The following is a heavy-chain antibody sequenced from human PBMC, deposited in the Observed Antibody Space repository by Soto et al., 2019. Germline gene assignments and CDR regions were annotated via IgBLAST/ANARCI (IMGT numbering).Heavy chain of an antibody. V-gene: IGHV2-5*02. CDR3: AHLMITYGGVLADDAFDI. D-gene: IGHD3-16*02. CDR2: IYWDDDK. J-gene: IGHJ3*02. Sequence: SGRTVVNPTQTLTLTCPFSGFSLRAATAGVAWIRQPPGKALEWLAVIYWDDDKRYSPSLNSRLTITKDTSRNQVVLTMTNMDPVDTATYYCAHLMITYGGVLADDAFDIWGPGTMVTVSS. CDR1: GFSLRAATAG.